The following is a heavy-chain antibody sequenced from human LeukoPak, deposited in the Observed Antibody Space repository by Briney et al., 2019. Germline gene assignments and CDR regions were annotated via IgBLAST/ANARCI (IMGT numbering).Heavy chain of an antibody. D-gene: IGHD3-10*01. V-gene: IGHV3-66*01. CDR1: GFTVSSNY. CDR2: IYSGGST. J-gene: IGHJ4*02. Sequence: GGSLRLSCAASGFTVSSNYMSWVRQAPGKGLEWVSVIYSGGSTYYADSVKGRFTISRDNSKNTLYLQMNSLRAEDTAVYYCARDPANYYGSGSYQYYFDYWGQGTLVTVSS. CDR3: ARDPANYYGSGSYQYYFDY.